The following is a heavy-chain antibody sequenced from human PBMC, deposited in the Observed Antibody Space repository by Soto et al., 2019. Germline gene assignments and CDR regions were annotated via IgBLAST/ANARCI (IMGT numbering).Heavy chain of an antibody. J-gene: IGHJ5*02. CDR1: GFTFSSYG. V-gene: IGHV3-33*01. CDR2: IWYDGSNK. D-gene: IGHD5-18*01. Sequence: LRLSCAASGFTFSSYGMHWVRQAPGKGLEWVAVIWYDGSNKYYADSVKGRFTISRDNSKNTLYLQMNSLRAEDTAVYYCAREAMDTAMADNWFDPWGQGTLVTVSS. CDR3: AREAMDTAMADNWFDP.